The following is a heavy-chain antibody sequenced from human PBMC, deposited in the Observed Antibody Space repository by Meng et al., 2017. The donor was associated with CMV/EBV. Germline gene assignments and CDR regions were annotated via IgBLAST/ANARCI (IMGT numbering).Heavy chain of an antibody. CDR1: GGTFSTFA. CDR3: ARGGDSWYSDY. CDR2: IIPVFETA. V-gene: IGHV1-69*12. Sequence: HVRLVQFAAEGKKPGSSVKVSCKTSGGTFSTFAISWVRQAPGEGLEWMGGIIPVFETANYAERFQDRVTITADDSTTTAYMELSSLRADDTALYFCARGGDSWYSDYWGQGTLVTVFS. D-gene: IGHD1-26*01. J-gene: IGHJ4*02.